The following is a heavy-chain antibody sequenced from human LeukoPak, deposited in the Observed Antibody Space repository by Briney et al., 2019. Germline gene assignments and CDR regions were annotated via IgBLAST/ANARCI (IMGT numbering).Heavy chain of an antibody. CDR3: ARVGIISEPTATFYFDY. V-gene: IGHV4-31*03. D-gene: IGHD1-1*01. J-gene: IGHJ4*02. Sequence: SETLSLTCTVSGGSLSSGSSYWSWIRQHPGKGLEWIGYIFYAGSTYYNPSLNSRINISVVTSKNQFSLQLSSVTAADTAVYYCARVGIISEPTATFYFDYWGQGTLVTVSS. CDR2: IFYAGST. CDR1: GGSLSSGSSY.